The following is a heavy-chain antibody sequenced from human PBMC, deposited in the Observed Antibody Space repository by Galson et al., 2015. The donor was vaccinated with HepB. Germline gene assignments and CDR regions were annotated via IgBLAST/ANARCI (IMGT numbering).Heavy chain of an antibody. J-gene: IGHJ1*01. V-gene: IGHV1-8*01. Sequence: SVKVSCKASGYTFTSYDINWVRQATGQGLEWMGWMNPNSGNTGSVQKFQGRITMTRNTSISTAYMELGSLTSEDTAVYYCARGIGYGDDRLGPRGQGTLVTVSS. CDR2: MNPNSGNT. D-gene: IGHD4-17*01. CDR3: ARGIGYGDDRLGP. CDR1: GYTFTSYD.